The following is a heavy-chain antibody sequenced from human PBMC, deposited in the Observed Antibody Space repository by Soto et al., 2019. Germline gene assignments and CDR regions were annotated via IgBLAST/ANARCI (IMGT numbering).Heavy chain of an antibody. Sequence: QLQLQESGPGLVKPSETLSLTCTVSGGSINSTNYYWGWIRQPPGKGMEWIGNVYYRGTTYYNPSLKGRVTISVDTSKNQFSLKLSSVTAADSAVFFCVRHQRYSSGWYIDYLGQGTPVTASS. D-gene: IGHD6-19*01. V-gene: IGHV4-39*01. J-gene: IGHJ4*02. CDR3: VRHQRYSSGWYIDY. CDR1: GGSINSTNYY. CDR2: VYYRGTT.